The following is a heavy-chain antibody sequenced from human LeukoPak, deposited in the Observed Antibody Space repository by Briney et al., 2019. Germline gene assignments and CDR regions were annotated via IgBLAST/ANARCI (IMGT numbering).Heavy chain of an antibody. J-gene: IGHJ5*02. CDR2: INHSGST. Sequence: SETLSLTYAVYGGSFSGYYWSWIRQPPGKGLEWIGEINHSGSTNYNPSLKSRVTISVDTSKNQFSLKLSSVTAADTAVYYCAREIVATTNWFDPWGQGTLVTVSS. CDR1: GGSFSGYY. D-gene: IGHD5-12*01. CDR3: AREIVATTNWFDP. V-gene: IGHV4-34*01.